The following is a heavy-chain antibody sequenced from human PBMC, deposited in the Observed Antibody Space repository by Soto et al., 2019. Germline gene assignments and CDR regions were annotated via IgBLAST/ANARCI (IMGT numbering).Heavy chain of an antibody. Sequence: GGALRLSCAASGFTFSSYGMHWVRQAPGKGLEWVAVISYDGSNKYYADSVKGRFTISRDNSKNTLYLQMNSLRAEDTAVYYCAKAYYYDSSGYSDYWGQGTLVTVSS. CDR2: ISYDGSNK. CDR1: GFTFSSYG. CDR3: AKAYYYDSSGYSDY. D-gene: IGHD3-22*01. J-gene: IGHJ4*02. V-gene: IGHV3-30*18.